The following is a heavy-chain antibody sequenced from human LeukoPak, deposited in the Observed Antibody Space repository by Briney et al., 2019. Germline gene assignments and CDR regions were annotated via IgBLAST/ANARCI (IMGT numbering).Heavy chain of an antibody. CDR2: INPNSGDT. J-gene: IGHJ4*02. Sequence: ASVKVSCKASGYTFTGYYMQWVRQAPGQGLEWMGWINPNSGDTNYAQKFQGRVTMTRDTSISTAYMDLSRLRSDDTAVYYCACGVGSVLPSTYYWGQGTLVTVSS. CDR3: ACGVGSVLPSTYY. V-gene: IGHV1-2*02. D-gene: IGHD2-21*01. CDR1: GYTFTGYY.